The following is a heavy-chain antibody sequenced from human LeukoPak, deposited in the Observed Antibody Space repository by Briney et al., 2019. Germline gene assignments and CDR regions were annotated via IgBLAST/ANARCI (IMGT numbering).Heavy chain of an antibody. CDR3: ARQYGSGSFDY. J-gene: IGHJ4*02. Sequence: GESLKISCKASGYSFRNQWIGWVRQMPGKGLEWMGIIYPADSDTRYRPSFQGQVTISVDKSITTAYLQWSSLKASDTAMYYCARQYGSGSFDYWGQGTLVTVT. V-gene: IGHV5-51*01. CDR1: GYSFRNQW. D-gene: IGHD3-10*01. CDR2: IYPADSDT.